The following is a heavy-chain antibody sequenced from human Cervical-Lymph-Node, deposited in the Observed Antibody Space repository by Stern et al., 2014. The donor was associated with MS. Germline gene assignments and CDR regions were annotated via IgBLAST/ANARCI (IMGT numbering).Heavy chain of an antibody. D-gene: IGHD6-6*01. Sequence: VQLVESGAEVKKPGASVKGSCKASGYTFTSYAMHWVRQAPGQRLEWMGWINAGNGNTKYSQKFQGRVTITRDTSASTAYMELSSLRSEDTAVYYCARVGSWQLVRDYYYGMDVWGQGTTVTVSS. CDR3: ARVGSWQLVRDYYYGMDV. V-gene: IGHV1-3*01. CDR2: INAGNGNT. CDR1: GYTFTSYA. J-gene: IGHJ6*02.